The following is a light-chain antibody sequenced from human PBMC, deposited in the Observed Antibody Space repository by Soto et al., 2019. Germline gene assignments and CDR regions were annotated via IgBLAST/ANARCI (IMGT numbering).Light chain of an antibody. V-gene: IGKV1-9*01. J-gene: IGKJ1*01. CDR2: AAS. CDR1: QGISSY. Sequence: IQLTQSPSSLSASVGDRVTITCRACQGISSYLAWYQQKPGKAPKLLIYAASTLQSGVPSRFSGSGSGTDFTLTISSLQPEDFATYYCQQLNSHPRTFGQGTKVEIK. CDR3: QQLNSHPRT.